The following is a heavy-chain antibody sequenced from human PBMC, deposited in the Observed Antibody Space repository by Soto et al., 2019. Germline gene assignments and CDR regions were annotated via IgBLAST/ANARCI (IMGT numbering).Heavy chain of an antibody. CDR3: ARDVMGQLLFGFGAFDI. Sequence: QVQLVQSGAEVKKPGSSVKVSCKASGGTFSSYAISWVRQAPGQGLEWMGGIIPIFGTANYAQKFQGRVTITADESTSTAYMELSSLRSEDTAVYYCARDVMGQLLFGFGAFDIWGQGTMVTVSS. CDR2: IIPIFGTA. D-gene: IGHD3-10*01. J-gene: IGHJ3*02. CDR1: GGTFSSYA. V-gene: IGHV1-69*01.